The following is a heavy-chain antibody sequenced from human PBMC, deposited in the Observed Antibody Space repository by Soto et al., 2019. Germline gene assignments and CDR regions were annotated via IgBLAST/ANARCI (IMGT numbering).Heavy chain of an antibody. CDR3: ARAKYSSPYYYYYGMDV. Sequence: GESLKISCKGSGYSFTSYWIGWVRQMPGKGLEWMGIIYPGDSDTRYSPSFQGQVTISADKSISTAYLQWSSLKASDTAMYYCARAKYSSPYYYYYGMDVWGQGTTVTVSS. CDR2: IYPGDSDT. D-gene: IGHD6-6*01. CDR1: GYSFTSYW. V-gene: IGHV5-51*01. J-gene: IGHJ6*02.